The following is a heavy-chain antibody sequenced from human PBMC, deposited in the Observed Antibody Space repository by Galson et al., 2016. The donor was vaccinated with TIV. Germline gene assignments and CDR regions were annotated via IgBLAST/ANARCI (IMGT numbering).Heavy chain of an antibody. J-gene: IGHJ4*02. V-gene: IGHV1-2*02. CDR1: GYIFTNYY. CDR3: ARVNWARAFDY. D-gene: IGHD7-27*01. CDR2: INADSGGT. Sequence: SVKVSCKASGYIFTNYYIHWVRQASGQGLEWMGWINADSGGTIYAQKFQGRVAMTRDTSINTAYLELSGMKSDDTAVYYCARVNWARAFDYWGQGALVTVSS.